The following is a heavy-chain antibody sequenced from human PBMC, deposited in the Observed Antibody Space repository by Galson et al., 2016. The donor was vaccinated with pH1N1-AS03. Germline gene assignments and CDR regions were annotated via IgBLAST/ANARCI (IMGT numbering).Heavy chain of an antibody. CDR1: GYIFTSYW. V-gene: IGHV5-51*01. D-gene: IGHD5-24*01. CDR2: IYPGDSDT. CDR3: ARQVRDGYNDYFDY. J-gene: IGHJ4*02. Sequence: QSGAEVKKPGESLKISCKTSGYIFTSYWVAWVRHMPGKGLEWMGIIYPGDSDTRYSPSFQGQVTISADRSINTPYLQWSSLMASDTAIYYCARQVRDGYNDYFDYWGQGLLVTVSS.